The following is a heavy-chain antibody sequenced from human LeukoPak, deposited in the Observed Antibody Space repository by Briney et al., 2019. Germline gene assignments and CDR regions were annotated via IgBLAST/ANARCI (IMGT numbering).Heavy chain of an antibody. Sequence: SETLSLNCTVSGGSISSYYWSWLRQPPGKGLEWIGYIYYSGSTNYNPSLKSRVTISVDTSKNQFSLKLSSVTAADTAVYYCARDGDYYYYMDVWGKGTTVTVSS. J-gene: IGHJ6*03. D-gene: IGHD3-10*01. CDR1: GGSISSYY. V-gene: IGHV4-59*01. CDR2: IYYSGST. CDR3: ARDGDYYYYMDV.